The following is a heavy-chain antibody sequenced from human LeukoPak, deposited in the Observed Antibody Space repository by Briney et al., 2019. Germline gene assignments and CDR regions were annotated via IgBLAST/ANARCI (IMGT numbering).Heavy chain of an antibody. J-gene: IGHJ4*02. Sequence: PGGSLRLSCAASGFTLSTYAMSWVRQAPGKGLEWVSIIHTGGSTYYAGSVKGRFTISRDNSKNTLYLQMNSLRAEDTAVYFCARGGPIAVAGYYFDYWGQGTLVTVSS. CDR2: IHTGGST. D-gene: IGHD6-19*01. CDR1: GFTLSTYA. V-gene: IGHV3-53*01. CDR3: ARGGPIAVAGYYFDY.